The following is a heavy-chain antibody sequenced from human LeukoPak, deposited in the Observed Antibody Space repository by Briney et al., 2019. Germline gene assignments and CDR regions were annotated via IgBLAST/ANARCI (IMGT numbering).Heavy chain of an antibody. Sequence: GPLRLSCAASGFTFSSYSMNWVRQAPGKGLEWVSSISSSSSYIYYADSVKGRFTISRDNAKNSLYLQMNSLRAEDTAVYYCARDKEVGYYFDYWGQGTLVTVSS. D-gene: IGHD1-26*01. CDR1: GFTFSSYS. J-gene: IGHJ4*02. CDR2: ISSSSSYI. CDR3: ARDKEVGYYFDY. V-gene: IGHV3-21*01.